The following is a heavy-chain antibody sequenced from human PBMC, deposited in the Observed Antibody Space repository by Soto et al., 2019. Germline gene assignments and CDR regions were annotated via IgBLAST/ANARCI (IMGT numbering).Heavy chain of an antibody. V-gene: IGHV1-3*01. CDR3: ARDLHPGGDRVLRFLEWLVPTYGMDV. J-gene: IGHJ6*02. CDR1: GYTFTSYA. Sequence: ASVKVSCKASGYTFTSYAMHWVRQAPGQRLEWMGWINAGNGNTKYSQKFQGRVTITRDTSASTAYMELSSLRSEDTAVYYCARDLHPGGDRVLRFLEWLVPTYGMDVWGQGTTVTVSS. CDR2: INAGNGNT. D-gene: IGHD3-3*01.